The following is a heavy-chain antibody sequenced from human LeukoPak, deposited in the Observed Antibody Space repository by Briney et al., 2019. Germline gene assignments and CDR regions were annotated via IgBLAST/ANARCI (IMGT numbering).Heavy chain of an antibody. CDR3: STAPGSISSAGTPFDY. CDR1: GLIFSNAW. V-gene: IGHV3-15*01. J-gene: IGHJ4*02. Sequence: PGGSLRLSCAASGLIFSNAWMSWVRQAPGKGLEWVGRIKSKNDGGTTDYAAPVKGRFTISRDDSKNTLYLQVNSLKTEDTAVYYCSTAPGSISSAGTPFDYWGQGTLVTVSS. D-gene: IGHD6-13*01. CDR2: IKSKNDGGTT.